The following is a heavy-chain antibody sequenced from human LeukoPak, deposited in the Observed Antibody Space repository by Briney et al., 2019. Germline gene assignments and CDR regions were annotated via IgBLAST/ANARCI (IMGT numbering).Heavy chain of an antibody. V-gene: IGHV3-23*01. CDR3: ARDLGSDSYGH. J-gene: IGHJ4*02. CDR2: ISGSGGST. CDR1: GFTFSSYA. Sequence: PGGSLRLSCAASGFTFSSYAMTWVRQAPGKGLDWASAISGSGGSTYYADSVKGRFTISRDNSKNTLYLQMNSLRAEDTAVYYCARDLGSDSYGHWGQGTLVTVSS. D-gene: IGHD5-18*01.